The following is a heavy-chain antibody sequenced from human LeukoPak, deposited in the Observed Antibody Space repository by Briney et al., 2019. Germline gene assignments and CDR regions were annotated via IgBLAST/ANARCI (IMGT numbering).Heavy chain of an antibody. CDR1: GFTFSSYS. Sequence: GGSLRLSCAASGFTFSSYSMNRVRQAPGKGLEWVSYISSSSSTIYYADSVKGRFTISRDNSKNTLYLQMNSLRTEDTAVYYCAKDRGDCPPYFAYWGQGTRVTVAS. CDR2: ISSSSSTI. D-gene: IGHD2-21*02. J-gene: IGHJ4*02. V-gene: IGHV3-48*01. CDR3: AKDRGDCPPYFAY.